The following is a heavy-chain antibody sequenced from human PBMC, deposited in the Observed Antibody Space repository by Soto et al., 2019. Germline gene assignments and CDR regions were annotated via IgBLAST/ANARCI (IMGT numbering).Heavy chain of an antibody. CDR1: GGSFRNFY. Sequence: PSETLSLTCNVSGGSFRNFYWLWIRQPPGKGLEWVGHVHYSGSTNYSPSLNSRATISLDTSKSQLSLKLRSVTAADTAMYFCARGVDYYATSGYFSFDSCGQGIPVTVSS. CDR3: ARGVDYYATSGYFSFDS. V-gene: IGHV4-59*01. CDR2: VHYSGST. J-gene: IGHJ4*02. D-gene: IGHD3-16*01.